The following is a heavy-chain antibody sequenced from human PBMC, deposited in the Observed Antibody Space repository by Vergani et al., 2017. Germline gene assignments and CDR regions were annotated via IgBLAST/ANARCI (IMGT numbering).Heavy chain of an antibody. V-gene: IGHV4-39*01. D-gene: IGHD5/OR15-5a*01. CDR1: VGSISSSSYY. J-gene: IGHJ4*02. CDR2: IYYSGST. CDR3: ATHAVYYYIDY. Sequence: QLQLQESGPGLVKPSETLSLTCTVSVGSISSSSYYWGCIRQPPGKGLEWIGSIYYSGSTYSNPSLKSRVTISVDTSKNQFSLKLISVTAADTAVYYCATHAVYYYIDYGGEGTLATVSS.